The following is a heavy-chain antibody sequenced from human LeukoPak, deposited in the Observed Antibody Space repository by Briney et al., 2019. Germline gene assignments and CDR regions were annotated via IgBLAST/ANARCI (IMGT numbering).Heavy chain of an antibody. Sequence: GGSLRLSCAASGFFVSNNYMSWVRQAPGKGLEWVSSISSSSSYIYYADSVKGRFTISRDNAKNSLYLQMNSLRAEDTAVYYCAREGAVAGLDDYWGQGTLVTVSS. CDR3: AREGAVAGLDDY. CDR1: GFFVSNNY. J-gene: IGHJ4*02. D-gene: IGHD6-19*01. CDR2: ISSSSSYI. V-gene: IGHV3-21*01.